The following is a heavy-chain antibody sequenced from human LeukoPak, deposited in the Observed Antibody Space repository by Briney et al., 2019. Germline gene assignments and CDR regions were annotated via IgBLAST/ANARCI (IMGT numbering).Heavy chain of an antibody. Sequence: GGSLRLSCAASGFTFSSYGMHWVRQAPGKGLEWVAVIWYDGGKKYYGDSVQGRFTISKDNSKSTLDLQMNSLRAEDTALYYCAKDTGSGIGAGGRFFDYWGQGALVTVSS. V-gene: IGHV3-33*06. CDR2: IWYDGGKK. J-gene: IGHJ4*02. CDR1: GFTFSSYG. CDR3: AKDTGSGIGAGGRFFDY. D-gene: IGHD1-14*01.